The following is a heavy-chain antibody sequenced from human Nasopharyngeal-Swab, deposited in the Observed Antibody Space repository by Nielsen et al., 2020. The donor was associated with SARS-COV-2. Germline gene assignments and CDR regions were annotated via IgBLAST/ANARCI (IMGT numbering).Heavy chain of an antibody. V-gene: IGHV1-24*01. CDR3: ATATPYGRFDWFDP. D-gene: IGHD1-26*01. CDR1: GGTFSSYA. J-gene: IGHJ5*02. CDR2: FDPEDGET. Sequence: ASVKVSCKASGGTFSSYAISWVRQAPGQELEWMGGFDPEDGETIYAQKFQGRVTMTEDTSTDTAYMELSSLRSEDTAVYYCATATPYGRFDWFDPWGQGTLVTVSS.